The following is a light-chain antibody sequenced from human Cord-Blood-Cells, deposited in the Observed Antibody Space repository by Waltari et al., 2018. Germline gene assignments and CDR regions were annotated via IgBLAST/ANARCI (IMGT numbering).Light chain of an antibody. Sequence: QSVLTQPPSASGTPGQRVTIPCSGSSSNIGSNSVYWSQQLPGTAPKLLTYRNNQRPSGVPDRFSGSKSGTSASLAISGLRSEDEADYYCAAWDDSLSGVVFGGGTKLTVL. V-gene: IGLV1-47*01. CDR2: RNN. CDR1: SSNIGSNS. CDR3: AAWDDSLSGVV. J-gene: IGLJ2*01.